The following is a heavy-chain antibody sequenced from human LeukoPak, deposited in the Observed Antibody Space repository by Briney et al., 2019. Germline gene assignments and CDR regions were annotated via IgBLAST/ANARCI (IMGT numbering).Heavy chain of an antibody. D-gene: IGHD6-19*01. J-gene: IGHJ4*02. CDR1: GYTFTGYY. V-gene: IGHV1-2*02. Sequence: GASVKVSCKASGYTFTGYYMHWVRQAPGQGLEWMGWIYPNSGGTNYAQKFQGRVTMTRDTSISTAYMELSRLRSDDTAVYYCARRKIAVAALDYWGQGTLVTVSS. CDR2: IYPNSGGT. CDR3: ARRKIAVAALDY.